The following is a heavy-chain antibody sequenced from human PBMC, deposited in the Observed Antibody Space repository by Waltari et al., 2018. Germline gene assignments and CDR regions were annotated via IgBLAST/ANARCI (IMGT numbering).Heavy chain of an antibody. D-gene: IGHD6-6*01. CDR3: AREGFEYSSSYDAFDI. CDR1: GGSISRSY. J-gene: IGHJ3*02. CDR2: IYYSAST. Sequence: QVQLQESGPGLVTPSETLSLTCTVSGGSISRSYSSWIRQPPGKGVGWIGYIYYSASTNYNPSLKSRVTIAVDTSKNQFSLKLSSVTAADTAVYYCAREGFEYSSSYDAFDIWGQGTMVTVSS. V-gene: IGHV4-59*01.